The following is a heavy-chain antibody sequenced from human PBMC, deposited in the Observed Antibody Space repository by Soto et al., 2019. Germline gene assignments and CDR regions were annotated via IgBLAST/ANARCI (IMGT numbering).Heavy chain of an antibody. J-gene: IGHJ5*02. V-gene: IGHV4-59*08. D-gene: IGHD3-22*01. Sequence: SETLSLTCTVSGGSISSYYWSWIRQPPGKGLEWIGYIYYSGSTNYNPSLKSRVTISVDTSKNQFSLKLTSVTAADTAVYYCLCYLGYGSSCYYRNYFDRWGQGTLVTVSS. CDR3: LCYLGYGSSCYYRNYFDR. CDR1: GGSISSYY. CDR2: IYYSGST.